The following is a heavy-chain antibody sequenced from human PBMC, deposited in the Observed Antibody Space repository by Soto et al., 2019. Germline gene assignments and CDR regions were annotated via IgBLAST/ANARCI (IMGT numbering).Heavy chain of an antibody. D-gene: IGHD6-6*01. CDR2: ISGSGGST. CDR3: AKGPRIEYSSRRRGILDY. J-gene: IGHJ4*02. CDR1: GFTFSSYA. Sequence: GGSLRLSCAASGFTFSSYAMSWVRQAPGKGLEWVSAISGSGGSTYYADSVKGRFTISRDNSKNTLYLQMNSLRAEDTAVYYCAKGPRIEYSSRRRGILDYWGQGTLVTVSS. V-gene: IGHV3-23*01.